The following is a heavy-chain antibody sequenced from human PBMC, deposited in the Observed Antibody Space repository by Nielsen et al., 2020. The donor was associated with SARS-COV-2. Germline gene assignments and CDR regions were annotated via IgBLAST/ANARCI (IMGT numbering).Heavy chain of an antibody. V-gene: IGHV3-23*01. CDR3: ARSTPYGTTWYGALDS. CDR2: FSGRGGT. CDR1: GFTFSGYA. Sequence: GESLRLSCTASGFTFSGYAMSWVRQAPGKGLEWVSAFSGRGGTHYADFVKGRFTTSTDKSRTTLYLQMTSLRAEDTAIYYCARSTPYGTTWYGALDSWGQGTLVSVSS. J-gene: IGHJ4*02. D-gene: IGHD6-13*01.